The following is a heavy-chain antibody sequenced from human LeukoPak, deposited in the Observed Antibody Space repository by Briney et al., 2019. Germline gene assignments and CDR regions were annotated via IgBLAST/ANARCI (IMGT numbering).Heavy chain of an antibody. CDR3: ARSRFLQWFLFDY. J-gene: IGHJ4*02. Sequence: PSETPSLTCTVSGGSISSHYWSWIRQPPGKGLEWIGYIYYSGSTNYNPSLKSRVTISVDTSKNQFSLKLSSVTAADTAVYYCARSRFLQWFLFDYWGQGTLVTVSS. V-gene: IGHV4-59*11. D-gene: IGHD3-3*01. CDR2: IYYSGST. CDR1: GGSISSHY.